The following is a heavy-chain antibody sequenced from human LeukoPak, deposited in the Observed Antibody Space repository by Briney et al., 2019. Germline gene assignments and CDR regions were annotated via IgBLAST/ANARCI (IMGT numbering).Heavy chain of an antibody. CDR3: ARKGGDCYSGPCYDY. CDR2: ISAYNGNT. D-gene: IGHD2-21*02. J-gene: IGHJ4*02. V-gene: IGHV1-18*01. CDR1: GYTFTSYG. Sequence: ASVKVSCKASGYTFTSYGISWVRQAPGQGLEWMGWISAYNGNTNYAQKFQGRVTITADKSTSTAYMELSSLRSEDTAVYYCARKGGDCYSGPCYDYWGQGTLVTVSS.